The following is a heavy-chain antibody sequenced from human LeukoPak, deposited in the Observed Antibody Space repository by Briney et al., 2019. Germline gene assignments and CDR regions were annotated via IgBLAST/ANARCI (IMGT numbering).Heavy chain of an antibody. J-gene: IGHJ6*02. D-gene: IGHD6-13*01. CDR2: ISSSGSTI. Sequence: PGGSLRLSCAASGFTFSDYYMSWIRQAPGKGLEWVSYISSSGSTIYYADSVKGRFPISRDNAKNSLYLQMNSLRAEDTAVYYCARAGYSSSWYIGFRGEDYYYYYGMDVWGQGTTVTVSS. CDR1: GFTFSDYY. V-gene: IGHV3-11*01. CDR3: ARAGYSSSWYIGFRGEDYYYYYGMDV.